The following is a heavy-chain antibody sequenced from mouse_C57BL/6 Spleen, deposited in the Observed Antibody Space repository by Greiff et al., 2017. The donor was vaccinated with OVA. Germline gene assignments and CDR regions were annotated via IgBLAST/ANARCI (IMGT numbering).Heavy chain of an antibody. CDR1: GFTFSDYY. CDR2: INYDGSST. CDR3: ARGGGYDWAWFAY. J-gene: IGHJ3*01. V-gene: IGHV5-16*01. D-gene: IGHD2-2*01. Sequence: DVKLVESEGGLVQPGSSMKLSCTASGFTFSDYYMAWVRQVPEKGLEWVANINYDGSSTYYLDSLKSRFIISRDNAKNILYLQMSSLKSEDTATYYCARGGGYDWAWFAYWGQGTLVTVSA.